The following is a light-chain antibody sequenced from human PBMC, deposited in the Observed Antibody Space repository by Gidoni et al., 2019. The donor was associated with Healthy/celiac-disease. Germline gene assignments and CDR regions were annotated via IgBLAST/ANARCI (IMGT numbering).Light chain of an antibody. CDR3: QQYNSYTWT. J-gene: IGKJ1*01. V-gene: IGKV1-5*03. Sequence: DIQMTQSPSTLSASVGDRVTITCRASQSISSWLAWYQQKPGKAPKLLIYKASSLESGVPSRFSGSGSGTEFTLTISSLQPDGFTTYYCQQYNSYTWTFGQXTKVGIK. CDR1: QSISSW. CDR2: KAS.